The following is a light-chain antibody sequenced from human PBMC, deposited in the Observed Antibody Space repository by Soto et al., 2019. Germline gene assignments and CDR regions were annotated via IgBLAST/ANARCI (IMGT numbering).Light chain of an antibody. CDR3: SSYTGSSTPV. Sequence: QSALTQPASVSGSPGQSINISSTGTSSDVGGYNYVSWYQHHPGKAPKLMIYEVSNRPSGVSNRFSGSKSGNTASLTISGLQAEDEADYYCSSYTGSSTPVFGGGTKLTVL. CDR2: EVS. J-gene: IGLJ3*02. CDR1: SSDVGGYNY. V-gene: IGLV2-14*01.